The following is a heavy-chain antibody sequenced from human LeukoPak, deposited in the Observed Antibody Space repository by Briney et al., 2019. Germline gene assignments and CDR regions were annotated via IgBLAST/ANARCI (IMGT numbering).Heavy chain of an antibody. CDR3: ARPDRLGDSSSWYAFDI. D-gene: IGHD6-13*01. J-gene: IGHJ3*02. CDR1: GFTFSSYA. V-gene: IGHV3-30-3*01. CDR2: ISYDGSNK. Sequence: PGGSLRLSCAASGFTFSSYAMHWVRQAPGKGLEWVAVISYDGSNKYYADSVKGRFTISRDNSKNTLYLQMNSLRAEDTAVYYCARPDRLGDSSSWYAFDIWGQGTMVTVSS.